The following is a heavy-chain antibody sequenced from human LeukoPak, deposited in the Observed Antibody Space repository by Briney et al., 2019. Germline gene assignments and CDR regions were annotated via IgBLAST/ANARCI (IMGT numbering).Heavy chain of an antibody. J-gene: IGHJ3*02. CDR1: GYTFTSYG. V-gene: IGHV1-18*03. Sequence: ASVKVSCKASGYTFTSYGISWVRQAPGQGLEWMGWVSAYNGNTNYAQKLQGRVTMTTDTSTSTAYMELRSLRSDDMAVYYCARGNVSPNTPDSSGYYYGVYAFDIWGQGTMVTVSS. CDR2: VSAYNGNT. CDR3: ARGNVSPNTPDSSGYYYGVYAFDI. D-gene: IGHD3-22*01.